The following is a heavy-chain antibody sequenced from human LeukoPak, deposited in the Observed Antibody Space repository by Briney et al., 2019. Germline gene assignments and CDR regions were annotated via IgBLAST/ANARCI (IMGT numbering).Heavy chain of an antibody. CDR1: GGTFSSYA. CDR2: MNPNSGNT. V-gene: IGHV1-8*02. Sequence: SSVKVSCKASGGTFSSYAISWVRQAPGQGLEWMGWMNPNSGNTGYAQKFQGRVTMTRNTSISTAYMELSSLRSEDTAVYYCARAGYCSSTSCYRGHYYYYYYMDVWGKGTTVTVSS. CDR3: ARAGYCSSTSCYRGHYYYYYYMDV. D-gene: IGHD2-2*03. J-gene: IGHJ6*03.